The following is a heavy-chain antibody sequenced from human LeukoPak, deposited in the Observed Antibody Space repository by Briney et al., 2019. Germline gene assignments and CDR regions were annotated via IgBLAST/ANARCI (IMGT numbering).Heavy chain of an antibody. CDR1: GGTFSSYA. D-gene: IGHD6-19*01. Sequence: ASVKVSCKASGGTFSSYAISWVRQAPGQGLEWMGGIIPIFGTANYAQKFQGRVTITADKSTSTAYMELSSLRAEDTAVYYCGKDRVPEAVSGTGAIDYWGQGILVTVSS. J-gene: IGHJ4*02. V-gene: IGHV1-69*06. CDR2: IIPIFGTA. CDR3: GKDRVPEAVSGTGAIDY.